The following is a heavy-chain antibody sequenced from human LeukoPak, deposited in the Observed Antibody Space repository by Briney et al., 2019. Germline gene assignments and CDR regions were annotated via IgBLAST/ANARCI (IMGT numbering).Heavy chain of an antibody. V-gene: IGHV3-21*01. CDR2: FSSRSNHI. CDR1: GFTFSSYS. J-gene: IGHJ4*02. Sequence: GGSLRLSCAASGFTFSSYSMNWVRHAPGKGLEWVSYFSSRSNHIYYAHSVKGRFTISRDNAKNSLYLQMNSLRAEDTAVYYCARDCSGGSCYPGYFDCWGQGTLVTVSS. CDR3: ARDCSGGSCYPGYFDC. D-gene: IGHD2-15*01.